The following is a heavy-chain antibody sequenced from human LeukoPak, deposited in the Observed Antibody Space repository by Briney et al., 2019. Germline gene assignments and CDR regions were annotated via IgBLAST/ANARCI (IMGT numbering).Heavy chain of an antibody. Sequence: PSETLSLTCAVYGGSFSGYYWSWIRQPPGKGLEWIGEINHSGSTNYNPSLKSRVTISVDTSKNQFSLKLSSVTAADTAVYYCAGQMTTVTYYSDYWGQGTLVTVSS. CDR1: GGSFSGYY. CDR2: INHSGST. CDR3: AGQMTTVTYYSDY. D-gene: IGHD4-11*01. V-gene: IGHV4-34*01. J-gene: IGHJ4*02.